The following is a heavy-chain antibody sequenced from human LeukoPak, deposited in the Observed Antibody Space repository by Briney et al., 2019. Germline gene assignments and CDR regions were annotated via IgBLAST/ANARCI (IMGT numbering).Heavy chain of an antibody. CDR1: GASVSRHY. CDR2: VYHSGTN. Sequence: SETLSLTCAVSGASVSRHYWTGLRQSPGRGLEWIGHVYHSGTNKYNPSLKSRVTISVDTPKSQFSLKLKSVSAADRGVFYCCAESEYGDHDYWGQGTLVIVSS. CDR3: CAESEYGDHDY. D-gene: IGHD2-21*02. V-gene: IGHV4-59*02. J-gene: IGHJ4*02.